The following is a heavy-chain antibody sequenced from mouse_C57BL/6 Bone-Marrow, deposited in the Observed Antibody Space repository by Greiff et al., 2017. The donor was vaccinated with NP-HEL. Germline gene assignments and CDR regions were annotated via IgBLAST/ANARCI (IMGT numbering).Heavy chain of an antibody. Sequence: VHVKQSGPELVKPGASVKISCKASGYSFTDYNMNWVKQSNGKSLEWIGVINPNYGTTSYNRKFKVKATLTVDQSSSTAYMQLNSLTSEDSAVYYCARGITTAYWGQGTSVTVSS. CDR1: GYSFTDYN. CDR3: ARGITTAY. V-gene: IGHV1-39*01. CDR2: INPNYGTT. J-gene: IGHJ4*01. D-gene: IGHD2-4*01.